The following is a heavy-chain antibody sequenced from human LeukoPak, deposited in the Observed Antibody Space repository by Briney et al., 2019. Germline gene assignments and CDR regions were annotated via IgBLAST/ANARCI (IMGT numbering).Heavy chain of an antibody. CDR3: ARDGLPATVANWFDP. D-gene: IGHD2-15*01. J-gene: IGHJ5*02. V-gene: IGHV3-21*01. CDR2: ISRNGIYI. CDR1: GFTFNNYT. Sequence: GGSLGLSCAASGFTFNNYTMNWVRQAPGKGPEWVSSISRNGIYIKYVDSVKGRFTVSRDNAKNSLYLQMNSLRAEDTAVYYCARDGLPATVANWFDPWGQGTLVTVSP.